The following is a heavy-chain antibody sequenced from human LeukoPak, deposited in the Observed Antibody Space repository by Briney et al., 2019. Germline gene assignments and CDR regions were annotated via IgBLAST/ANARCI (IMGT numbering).Heavy chain of an antibody. V-gene: IGHV4-34*01. Sequence: PSETLSLTCAVYGGSFSGYYWSWIRRPPGKGLEWIGEINHSGSTNYNPSLKSRVTISVDTSKNQFSLKLSSVTATDTAVYYCASPINPWGQGTLVTVSS. CDR3: ASPINP. CDR1: GGSFSGYY. J-gene: IGHJ5*02. CDR2: INHSGST.